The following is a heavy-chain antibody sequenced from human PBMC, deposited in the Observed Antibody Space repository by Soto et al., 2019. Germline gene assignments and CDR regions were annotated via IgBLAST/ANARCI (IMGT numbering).Heavy chain of an antibody. CDR1: GFAFNGYG. J-gene: IGHJ4*02. V-gene: IGHV3-30*03. CDR3: ARESEDLTSNFDY. Sequence: QGQLVESGGGVVQPGTSLRLSCGASGFAFNGYGMHWVRQAPGKGLEWVAAISYDGQNRYYADSMRGRITISRDNSKNTLVLEMNGLRAEDTGVYYCARESEDLTSNFDYWGQGTLVTVSS. CDR2: ISYDGQNR.